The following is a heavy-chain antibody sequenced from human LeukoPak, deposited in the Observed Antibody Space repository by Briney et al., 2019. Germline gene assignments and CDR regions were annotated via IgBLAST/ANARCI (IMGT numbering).Heavy chain of an antibody. V-gene: IGHV1-69*11. CDR2: IIPILGSA. CDR3: ATSSRTYSSTDY. Sequence: SVKVSCKASGYTFTSYGISWVRQAPGQGLEWMGWIIPILGSANYAQSFQGRVTMTADESTSTAYMELSSLRSEDTAVYYCATSSRTYSSTDYWGQGTLVTVSS. J-gene: IGHJ4*02. CDR1: GYTFTSYG. D-gene: IGHD6-13*01.